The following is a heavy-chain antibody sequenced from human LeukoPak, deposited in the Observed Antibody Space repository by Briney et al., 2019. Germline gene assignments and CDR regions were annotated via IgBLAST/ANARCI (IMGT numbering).Heavy chain of an antibody. Sequence: PGGSLRLSCVASGFAFNSYAMSWVRQAPGKGLEWVSAISGSGGSTHHADSVKGRFTISRDNSKNTLYLQMNSLTAVDTAVYFCARRGYTYASLDYWGQGTLVTVSS. CDR3: ARRGYTYASLDY. J-gene: IGHJ4*02. CDR1: GFAFNSYA. CDR2: ISGSGGST. V-gene: IGHV3-23*01. D-gene: IGHD5-18*01.